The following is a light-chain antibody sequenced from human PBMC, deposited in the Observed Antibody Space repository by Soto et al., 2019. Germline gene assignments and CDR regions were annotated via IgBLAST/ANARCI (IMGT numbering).Light chain of an antibody. CDR3: QQSYSVPIT. Sequence: DIQMTQSPSSVSASVGDRVTITCRASQGIGSWLAWYQQKPGKAPKLLIYTASSLQSGVPSRFSGSGSGTDFTLIINSLQPEDFATYYCQQSYSVPITFGQGTRLEIK. CDR2: TAS. J-gene: IGKJ5*01. V-gene: IGKV1-12*01. CDR1: QGIGSW.